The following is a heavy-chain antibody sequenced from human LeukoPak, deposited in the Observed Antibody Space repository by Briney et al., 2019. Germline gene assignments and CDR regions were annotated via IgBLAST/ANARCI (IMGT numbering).Heavy chain of an antibody. Sequence: PGGSLRLSCAASGFTFHTYWMTWVRQAPGKGLEWVANIKEDGSDKYYADSVRGRFAISRDNSKNTLDLQMNTLRPADTATYYCAKTFYTNELGEVFDSWGQETLVTVSS. CDR1: GFTFHTYW. CDR3: AKTFYTNELGEVFDS. V-gene: IGHV3-7*01. D-gene: IGHD3-16*01. CDR2: IKEDGSDK. J-gene: IGHJ4*02.